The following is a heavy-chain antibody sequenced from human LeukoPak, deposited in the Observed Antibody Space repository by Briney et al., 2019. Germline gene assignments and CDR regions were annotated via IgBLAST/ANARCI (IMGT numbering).Heavy chain of an antibody. J-gene: IGHJ1*01. CDR1: GGSIRSYY. CDR3: AGGDPAAYFQH. Sequence: SETLSLTCTVSGGSIRSYYWSWIRQPPGKGLEWIGYIRYSGSTNYNPSLKSRVTISVDTSKKQFSLKLSSVTAADTAVYYCAGGDPAAYFQHWGQGTLVTVSS. CDR2: IRYSGST. V-gene: IGHV4-59*01. D-gene: IGHD2-21*02.